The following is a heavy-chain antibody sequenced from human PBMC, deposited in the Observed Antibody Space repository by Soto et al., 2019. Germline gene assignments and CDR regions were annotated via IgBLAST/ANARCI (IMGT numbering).Heavy chain of an antibody. D-gene: IGHD3-9*01. J-gene: IGHJ4*02. Sequence: GGSLRLSCAASGFTFSSYAMSWVRQAPGKGLEWVSAISGSGGSTYYADSVKGRFTISRDNSKNTLYLQMNSLRAEDTAVYYCAKVASKYYDILTGRLDYWGQGTLVTVSS. CDR2: ISGSGGST. CDR3: AKVASKYYDILTGRLDY. CDR1: GFTFSSYA. V-gene: IGHV3-23*01.